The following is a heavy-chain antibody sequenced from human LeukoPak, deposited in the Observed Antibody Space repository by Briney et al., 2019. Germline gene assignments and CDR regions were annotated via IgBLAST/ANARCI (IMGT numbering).Heavy chain of an antibody. Sequence: PSETLSLTCTVSGGSISSYYWSWIRQPPGKGLEWIGYIYYSGSTNYNPYLKSRVTIAVDTSKNQFSLKLSSVTAADTAVYYCARVDGGFWSGYYNQNWFDPWGQGTLVTVSS. J-gene: IGHJ5*02. D-gene: IGHD3-3*01. CDR2: IYYSGST. CDR3: ARVDGGFWSGYYNQNWFDP. CDR1: GGSISSYY. V-gene: IGHV4-59*01.